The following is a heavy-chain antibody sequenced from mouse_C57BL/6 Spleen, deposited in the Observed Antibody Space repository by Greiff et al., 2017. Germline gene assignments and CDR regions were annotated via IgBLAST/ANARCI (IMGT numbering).Heavy chain of an antibody. Sequence: EVKLMESGGGLVQPGGSLKLSCAASGFTFSDYGMAWVRQAPRKGPEWVAFISNLAYSIYYADTVTGRFPISRENAKNTLYLEMSSLRSEDTAMYYCAREEERGSYAMDYWGQGTSVTVSS. D-gene: IGHD6-1*01. V-gene: IGHV5-15*01. CDR1: GFTFSDYG. J-gene: IGHJ4*01. CDR2: ISNLAYSI. CDR3: AREEERGSYAMDY.